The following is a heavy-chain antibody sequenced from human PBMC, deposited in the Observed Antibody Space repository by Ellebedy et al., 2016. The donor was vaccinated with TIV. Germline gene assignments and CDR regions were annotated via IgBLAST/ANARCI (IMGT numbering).Heavy chain of an antibody. V-gene: IGHV3-23*01. D-gene: IGHD6-19*01. J-gene: IGHJ4*01. CDR3: VKGGWLDF. Sequence: GESLKISCVVSGFPFSTFEMSWVRQVPGKGLQWISFISPRDGTAHYAGSVQGRFTVSRDNYNNMLYLQLSNLRPEDTAIYHCVKGGWLDFWGPGTLVTVSS. CDR2: ISPRDGTA. CDR1: GFPFSTFE.